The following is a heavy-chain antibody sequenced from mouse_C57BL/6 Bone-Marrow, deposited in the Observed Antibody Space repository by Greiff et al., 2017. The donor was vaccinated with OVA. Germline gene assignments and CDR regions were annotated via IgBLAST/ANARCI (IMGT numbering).Heavy chain of an antibody. Sequence: EVQGVESGGGLVKPGGSLKLSCAASGFTFSSYAMSWVRQTPEKRLAWVATISDGGSYTYYPDNVKGRFTISRDNAKNNLYLQMSHLKSEDTAMYYCARDYYGSPFAYWGQGTLVTVSA. V-gene: IGHV5-4*01. CDR1: GFTFSSYA. J-gene: IGHJ3*01. CDR2: ISDGGSYT. CDR3: ARDYYGSPFAY. D-gene: IGHD1-1*01.